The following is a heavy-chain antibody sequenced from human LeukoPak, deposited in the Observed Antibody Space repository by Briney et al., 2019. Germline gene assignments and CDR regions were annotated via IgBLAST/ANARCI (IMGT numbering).Heavy chain of an antibody. CDR3: ARPGSLRSQFDS. CDR1: XCIXTSYW. V-gene: IGHV5-51*01. J-gene: IGHJ4*02. Sequence: SLQIXXXGSXCIXTSYWMGWVRQVPGKGLEGMGIIYPCDSDTRYSPSFQGQVTISADNSIRTAYLQWSSLKASDTAMYYCARPGSLRSQFDSWGQGTLVTVSS. CDR2: IYPCDSDT. D-gene: IGHD5-12*01.